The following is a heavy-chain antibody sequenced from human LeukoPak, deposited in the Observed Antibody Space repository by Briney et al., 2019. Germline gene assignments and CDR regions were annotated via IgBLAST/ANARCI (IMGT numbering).Heavy chain of an antibody. CDR3: AREYCDSTSCYGPDY. CDR2: ISAYNGNT. Sequence: GASVKVSCKASGYSLTSYGISWVRQAPGQGLESMGWISAYNGNTKYTQKLQGRVTMTTDTSTSTAYMELRSLRSDDTAVYYCAREYCDSTSCYGPDYWGQGTLVTVSS. CDR1: GYSLTSYG. V-gene: IGHV1-18*01. D-gene: IGHD2-2*01. J-gene: IGHJ4*02.